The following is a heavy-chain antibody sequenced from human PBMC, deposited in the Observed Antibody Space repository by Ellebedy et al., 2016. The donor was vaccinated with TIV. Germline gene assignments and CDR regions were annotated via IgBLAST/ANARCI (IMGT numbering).Heavy chain of an antibody. J-gene: IGHJ5*02. CDR3: AHGGVGFDP. Sequence: PGGSLRLSCAASGFTFSSYGMHWVRQAPGKGLEWVAVIWYDGSNKYYADSVKGRFTFSRDNSKNTLYLQMNSLRAEDTAVYYCAHGGVGFDPWGQGTLVTVSS. CDR2: IWYDGSNK. V-gene: IGHV3-33*01. D-gene: IGHD3-16*01. CDR1: GFTFSSYG.